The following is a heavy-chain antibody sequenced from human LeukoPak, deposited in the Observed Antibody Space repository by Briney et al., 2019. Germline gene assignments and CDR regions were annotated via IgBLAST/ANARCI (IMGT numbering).Heavy chain of an antibody. Sequence: SCKASGFTFSSYGMHWVRQAPGKGLEWVAVISYDGSNKYYADSVKGRFTISRDNSKNTLYLQMNSLRAEDTAVYYCAKDYHGDYSPDYWGQGTLVTVSS. V-gene: IGHV3-30*18. D-gene: IGHD4-17*01. CDR2: ISYDGSNK. J-gene: IGHJ4*02. CDR3: AKDYHGDYSPDY. CDR1: GFTFSSYG.